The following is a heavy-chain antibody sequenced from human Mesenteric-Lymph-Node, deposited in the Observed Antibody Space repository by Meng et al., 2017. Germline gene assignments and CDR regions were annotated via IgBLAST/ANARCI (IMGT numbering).Heavy chain of an antibody. D-gene: IGHD3-22*01. V-gene: IGHV1-69*06. Sequence: SVKVSCKASGGTFSSYAISWVRQAPGQGLEWMGGIIPIFGTANYAQKFQGRVTITADKSTSTAYMELSSLRSEDTAVYYCASSVGLDYYDSSGYYYYYCGMDVWGQGTTVTVSS. CDR3: ASSVGLDYYDSSGYYYYYCGMDV. CDR2: IIPIFGTA. J-gene: IGHJ6*02. CDR1: GGTFSSYA.